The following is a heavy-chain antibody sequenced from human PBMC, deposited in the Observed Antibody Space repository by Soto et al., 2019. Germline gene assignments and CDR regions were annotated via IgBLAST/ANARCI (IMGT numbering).Heavy chain of an antibody. Sequence: EVQVVESGGGLVKPGGSLRLSCNFSFSMYSMDWVRQAPGKGLEWVASISSGSAFIKYADSVKGRFTISRDNAKNSVSLQMSSLRVEDTAMYYCTRDQGGSYDSWFDPWGRGTLVTASS. CDR2: ISSGSAFI. V-gene: IGHV3-21*01. J-gene: IGHJ5*02. CDR1: FSMYS. CDR3: TRDQGGSYDSWFDP. D-gene: IGHD1-26*01.